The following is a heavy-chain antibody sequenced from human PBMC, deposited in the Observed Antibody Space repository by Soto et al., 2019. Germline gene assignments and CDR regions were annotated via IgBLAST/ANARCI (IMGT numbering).Heavy chain of an antibody. D-gene: IGHD2-2*01. CDR3: ARDFIVVVPAAIDP. Sequence: ASVKGSCKAAGYTFTSYAMHRVRQAPGQRLEWMGWINAGNGNTKYSQKFQGRVTITRDKSASTAYMELSSLRSEDTAVYYCARDFIVVVPAAIDPSGQGTLVTVSS. J-gene: IGHJ5*02. CDR1: GYTFTSYA. CDR2: INAGNGNT. V-gene: IGHV1-3*01.